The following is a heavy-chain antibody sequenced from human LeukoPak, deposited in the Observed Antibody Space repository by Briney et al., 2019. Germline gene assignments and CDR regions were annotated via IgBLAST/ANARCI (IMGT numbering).Heavy chain of an antibody. Sequence: GGSLRLSCAASGISFGNYSLNWVRQAQGRGLEWVSLISGSSRFIYYGDSVKGRFTISRDNAKKSLYLQMNSLRAEDTAVYYCARAVYCSGGGCFWYFDLWGRGTLVTVSS. CDR3: ARAVYCSGGGCFWYFDL. J-gene: IGHJ2*01. CDR2: ISGSSRFI. V-gene: IGHV3-21*01. D-gene: IGHD2-15*01. CDR1: GISFGNYS.